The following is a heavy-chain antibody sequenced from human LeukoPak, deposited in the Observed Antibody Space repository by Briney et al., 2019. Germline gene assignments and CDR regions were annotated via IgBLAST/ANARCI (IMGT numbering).Heavy chain of an antibody. CDR2: ISYDGSNK. D-gene: IGHD2-15*01. Sequence: GGSLRLSCAASGFTFSSYSMNWVRQAPGKGLEWVAVISYDGSNKYYADSVKGRFTISRDNSKSTLCLQMNSLRAEDTAVYYCAKQLGYCSDGSCYFPYWGQGTLVTVSS. CDR1: GFTFSSYS. CDR3: AKQLGYCSDGSCYFPY. V-gene: IGHV3-30*18. J-gene: IGHJ4*02.